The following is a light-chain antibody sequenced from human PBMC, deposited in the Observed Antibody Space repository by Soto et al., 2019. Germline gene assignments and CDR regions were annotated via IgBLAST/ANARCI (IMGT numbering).Light chain of an antibody. V-gene: IGKV1-5*01. J-gene: IGKJ1*01. CDR3: QEYSSYTWT. Sequence: DIHMTRSPSTLSASVGDRVPITFRASQSISNWLAWYQQKAGKVPKLLIYDASTWASGVPSRFSGSGSGTEFTLTISSLQPDDFATFYCQEYSSYTWTFGHGTKVDIK. CDR2: DAS. CDR1: QSISNW.